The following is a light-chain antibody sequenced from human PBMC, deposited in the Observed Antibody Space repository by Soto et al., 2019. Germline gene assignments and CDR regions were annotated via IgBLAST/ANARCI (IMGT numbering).Light chain of an antibody. CDR1: QSVSSNY. CDR2: GAS. Sequence: EIVLTQSPGTLSLSPRERATLSCRASQSVSSNYLAWYQQKPGQAPRLLIYGASSRATGIPDRFSGSGSGTDFTLTISRLEPEDFAVYYCQQYGSSLYTFGQGTKLEIK. J-gene: IGKJ2*01. V-gene: IGKV3-20*01. CDR3: QQYGSSLYT.